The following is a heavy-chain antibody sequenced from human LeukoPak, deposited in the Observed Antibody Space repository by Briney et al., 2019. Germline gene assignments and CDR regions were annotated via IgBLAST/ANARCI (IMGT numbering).Heavy chain of an antibody. CDR3: AGARSIPRATNWFDP. D-gene: IGHD1-26*01. V-gene: IGHV1-8*01. CDR2: MNPSNGNT. CDR1: GYTFTSYD. J-gene: IGHJ5*02. Sequence: GASVKVSCKASGYTFTSYDINWLRQATGQGLEWMGWMNPSNGNTGYAQKFQGRVTMTRNTSISTAYMELNSLRSEDTAVYYCAGARSIPRATNWFDPWGQGTLVTVSS.